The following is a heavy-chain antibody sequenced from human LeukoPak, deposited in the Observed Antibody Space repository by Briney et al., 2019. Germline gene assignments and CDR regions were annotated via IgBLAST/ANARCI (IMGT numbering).Heavy chain of an antibody. J-gene: IGHJ4*02. CDR2: ITGSGGST. V-gene: IGHV3-23*01. D-gene: IGHD6-19*01. CDR3: ARKVAAPDY. CDR1: GFTFSSYS. Sequence: GGSLRLSCAASGFTFSSYSMSWVRQAPGKGLEWVSGITGSGGSTYYADSVKGRFTISRDNSKNTLYLQMNSLRAEDTAVYYCARKVAAPDYWGQGTLVTVSS.